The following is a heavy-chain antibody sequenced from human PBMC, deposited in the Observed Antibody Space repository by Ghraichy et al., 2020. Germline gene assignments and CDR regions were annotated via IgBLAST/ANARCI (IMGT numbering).Heavy chain of an antibody. V-gene: IGHV4-39*01. CDR1: GGSISSSSYY. CDR3: ARLSSSWYVEKVDY. J-gene: IGHJ4*02. CDR2: IYYSGST. D-gene: IGHD6-13*01. Sequence: SETLSLTCTVSGGSISSSSYYWGWIRQPPGKGLEWIGSIYYSGSTYYNPSLKSRVTISVDTSKNQFSLKLSSVTAADTAVYYCARLSSSWYVEKVDYWGQGTLVTVSS.